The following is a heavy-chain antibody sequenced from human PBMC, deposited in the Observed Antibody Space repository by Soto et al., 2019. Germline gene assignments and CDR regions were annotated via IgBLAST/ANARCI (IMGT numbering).Heavy chain of an antibody. J-gene: IGHJ5*02. Sequence: ASVKVSCKASGGTYSRNAISWVRQAPGQGLEWMGGIIPIFGTTNYAQKFQGRVTITADESTSTAYMELSSLRSEDTAVYYCARESPTVTPYTWFDPWGQGTLVTVSS. CDR1: GGTYSRNA. V-gene: IGHV1-69*13. CDR3: ARESPTVTPYTWFDP. D-gene: IGHD4-17*01. CDR2: IIPIFGTT.